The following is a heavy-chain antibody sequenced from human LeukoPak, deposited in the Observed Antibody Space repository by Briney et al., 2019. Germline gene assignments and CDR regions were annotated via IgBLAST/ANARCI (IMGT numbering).Heavy chain of an antibody. CDR3: ARYLTGVGPLDDAFDI. Sequence: SQTLSLTCAISGDSVSSNSAAWNWIRQSPSRGLEWLGRTYYRSKWYNDYAVSVKSRITVNPDTSKNQFSLQLNSVTPEDTAVYYCARYLTGVGPLDDAFDIWGQGTMVTVSS. V-gene: IGHV6-1*01. CDR2: TYYRSKWYN. J-gene: IGHJ3*02. D-gene: IGHD7-27*01. CDR1: GDSVSSNSAA.